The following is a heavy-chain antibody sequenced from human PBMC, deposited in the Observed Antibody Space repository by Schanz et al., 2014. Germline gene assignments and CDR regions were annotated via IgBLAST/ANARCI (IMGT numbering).Heavy chain of an antibody. Sequence: GPEVKKPGATVKVSCKASGYIFINFGISWVRQAPGQGLEWMGWISVYNHNKEYDQKFQGRVTMTTDTSTSTACMALTDLRSDDTAVYYCARDRRFFDRDDLYYFDSWGQGTLVTVSS. V-gene: IGHV1-18*01. CDR3: ARDRRFFDRDDLYYFDS. CDR2: ISVYNHNK. CDR1: GYIFINFG. J-gene: IGHJ4*02. D-gene: IGHD3-3*01.